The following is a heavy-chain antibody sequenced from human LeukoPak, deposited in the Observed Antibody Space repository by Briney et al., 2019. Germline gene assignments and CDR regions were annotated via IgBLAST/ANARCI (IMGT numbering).Heavy chain of an antibody. D-gene: IGHD3-22*01. CDR1: GFTFSIYS. CDR2: ISSSSSTI. V-gene: IGHV3-48*04. Sequence: GGSLRLSCAAYGFTFSIYSMNWVRQAPGKGLEWVSYISSSSSTIYYADSVRGRFTISRDNAKNSLYLQMNSLRAEDTAVYYCARDGYDSSGYSNAFDIWGQGTMVTVSS. CDR3: ARDGYDSSGYSNAFDI. J-gene: IGHJ3*02.